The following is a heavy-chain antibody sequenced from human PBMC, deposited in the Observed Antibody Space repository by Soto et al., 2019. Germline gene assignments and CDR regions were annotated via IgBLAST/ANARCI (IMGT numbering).Heavy chain of an antibody. CDR1: GYTFTGYY. J-gene: IGHJ3*02. D-gene: IGHD3-10*01. CDR3: ARGSPYYYGSGSYSAFDI. CDR2: INPNSGGT. V-gene: IGHV1-2*04. Sequence: QVQLVQSGAEVKKPGASVKVSCKASGYTFTGYYMHWVRQAPGQGREWMGWINPNSGGTNYAQKFQGWVNMARDTSISTAYMELSRLRSDDTAVYYCARGSPYYYGSGSYSAFDIWGQGTMVTVSS.